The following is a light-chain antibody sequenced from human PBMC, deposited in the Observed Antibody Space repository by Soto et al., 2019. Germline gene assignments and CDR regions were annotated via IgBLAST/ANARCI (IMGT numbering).Light chain of an antibody. V-gene: IGLV1-44*01. CDR1: SSNIGSNT. J-gene: IGLJ2*01. CDR3: AAWDDSLNVVI. CDR2: SDN. Sequence: QSVLTQPPSASGTPGQRVTISCSGSSSNIGSNTVNWYQELPGTAPKLLIYSDNQRPSVVPDRFSGSKSGTSASLAISGLQSEDEAEYYCAAWDDSLNVVIFAGGTKLTVL.